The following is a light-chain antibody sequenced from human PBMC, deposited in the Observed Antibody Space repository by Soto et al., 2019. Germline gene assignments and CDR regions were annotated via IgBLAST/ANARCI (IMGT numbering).Light chain of an antibody. Sequence: SYELTQPPSVSVSPGQTASITCSGDKLGNKYACWYQQKPGQSPVLVIYQDIKRPSGIPERFSGSNSGNTATLTISGTQAMDEADYYCQAWDSSTVVFGGGTKLTFL. CDR3: QAWDSSTVV. V-gene: IGLV3-1*01. CDR1: KLGNKY. J-gene: IGLJ2*01. CDR2: QDI.